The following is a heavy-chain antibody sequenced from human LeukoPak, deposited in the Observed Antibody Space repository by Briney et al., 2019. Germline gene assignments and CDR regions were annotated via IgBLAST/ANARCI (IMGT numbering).Heavy chain of an antibody. CDR2: IYSGGST. D-gene: IGHD5-18*01. CDR1: GFNVSSNY. V-gene: IGHV3-66*01. CDR3: ARVDSRTAKFDY. Sequence: PGGSLRLSCAVSGFNVSSNYLNWVRQAPGEGPEWVSVIYSGGSTYYADSVKGRFTISRDNSKNTLYLQMNSLRAEDTAVYHCARVDSRTAKFDYWGQGTLVTASS. J-gene: IGHJ4*02.